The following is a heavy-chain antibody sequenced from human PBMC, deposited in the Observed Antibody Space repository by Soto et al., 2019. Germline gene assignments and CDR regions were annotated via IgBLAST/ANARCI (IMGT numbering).Heavy chain of an antibody. J-gene: IGHJ6*02. CDR3: AIMSAGGPVLLYYGMDV. CDR2: IIPILGLA. V-gene: IGHV1-69*02. Sequence: QVQLVQSGAEVKKPGSSVKVSCKASGGTFSSYTVSWVRQAPGQGLEWMGRIIPILGLAYYSQKFQGRVTSTADKCTGTAYMELSRLRSEDTALYDCAIMSAGGPVLLYYGMDVWGQGTTVTVSS. CDR1: GGTFSSYT. D-gene: IGHD6-13*01.